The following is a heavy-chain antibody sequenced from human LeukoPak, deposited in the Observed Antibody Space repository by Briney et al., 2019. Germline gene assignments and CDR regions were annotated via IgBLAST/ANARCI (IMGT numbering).Heavy chain of an antibody. CDR1: GGSFSGYY. J-gene: IGHJ5*02. CDR2: INHSGST. CDR3: ARRDIVVVPAAIGFDP. D-gene: IGHD2-2*01. V-gene: IGHV4-34*01. Sequence: PSETLSLTRAVYGGSFSGYYWSWIRQPPGKGLEWIGEINHSGSTNYNPSLKSRVTISVGTSKNQFSLKLSSVTAADTAVYYCARRDIVVVPAAIGFDPWGQGTLVTVSS.